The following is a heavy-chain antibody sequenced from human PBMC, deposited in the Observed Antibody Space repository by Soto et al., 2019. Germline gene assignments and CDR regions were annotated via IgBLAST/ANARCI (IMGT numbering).Heavy chain of an antibody. D-gene: IGHD3-22*01. CDR2: ISAFNGNT. J-gene: IGHJ4*02. Sequence: ASVKVCCKASGYTFTSYGISWVRQAPGQGLEWMGWISAFNGNTYYAQKLQGRVTMTTDTSTSTAYMELRSLRSDDTAVYYCARNYESSGIGRPFFIWCQGTLVTISS. CDR3: ARNYESSGIGRPFFI. V-gene: IGHV1-18*01. CDR1: GYTFTSYG.